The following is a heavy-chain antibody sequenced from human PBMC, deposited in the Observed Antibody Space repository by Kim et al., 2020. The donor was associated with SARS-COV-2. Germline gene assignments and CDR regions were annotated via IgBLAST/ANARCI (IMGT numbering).Heavy chain of an antibody. CDR1: GFTVSSNY. Sequence: GGSLRLSCAASGFTVSSNYMSWVRQAPGKGLEWVSVIYSGGSTCYADSVKGRFTISRDNSKNTLYLQMNSLRAEDTAVYYCARDLIDSSGWYDYWGQGTLVTVSS. CDR2: IYSGGST. D-gene: IGHD6-19*01. J-gene: IGHJ4*02. V-gene: IGHV3-53*01. CDR3: ARDLIDSSGWYDY.